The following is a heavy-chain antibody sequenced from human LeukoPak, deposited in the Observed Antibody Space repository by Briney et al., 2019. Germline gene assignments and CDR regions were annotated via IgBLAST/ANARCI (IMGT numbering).Heavy chain of an antibody. J-gene: IGHJ4*02. V-gene: IGHV1-46*01. D-gene: IGHD3-10*01. CDR3: ARDIGPDPMVRGVVPTWFDY. CDR2: INPSGGST. CDR1: GYTFTSYY. Sequence: GASVKVSCKASGYTFTSYYMHWVRRAPGQGLEWMGIINPSGGSTSYAQKFQGRVTMTRDTSTSTVYMELSSLRSEDTAVYYCARDIGPDPMVRGVVPTWFDYWGQGTLVTVSS.